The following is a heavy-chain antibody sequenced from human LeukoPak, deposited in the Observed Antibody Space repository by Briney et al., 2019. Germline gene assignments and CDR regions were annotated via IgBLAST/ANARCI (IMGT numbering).Heavy chain of an antibody. D-gene: IGHD6-19*01. Sequence: TGGSLRLSCAASGFTVSSNYMSWVRQAPGKGLEWVSVIYSGGSTYYADSVKGRFTISRDNSKNTLYLQMNSLRAEDTAVYYCARDRARGSGWYSDAFDIWGQGTMVTVSS. CDR2: IYSGGST. CDR3: ARDRARGSGWYSDAFDI. CDR1: GFTVSSNY. J-gene: IGHJ3*02. V-gene: IGHV3-53*01.